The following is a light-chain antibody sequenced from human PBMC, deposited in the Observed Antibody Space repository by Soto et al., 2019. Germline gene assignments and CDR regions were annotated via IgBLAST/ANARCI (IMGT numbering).Light chain of an antibody. Sequence: EIVLTQSPGTLSLSTGERATLSCRASQSVSSSYLAWYQQKPGQAPRLLIYGASSRATGIPDRFSGSGSGTDLTLTISRLEPEDFAVYYCQQYGSSRTFGGGTQVDI. CDR3: QQYGSSRT. J-gene: IGKJ4*01. V-gene: IGKV3-20*01. CDR2: GAS. CDR1: QSVSSSY.